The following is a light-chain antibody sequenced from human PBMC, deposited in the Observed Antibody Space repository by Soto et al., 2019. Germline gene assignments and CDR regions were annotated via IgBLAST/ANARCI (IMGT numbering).Light chain of an antibody. V-gene: IGKV1-9*01. CDR3: QQLYSYPLT. CDR1: QGITSY. CDR2: AAS. Sequence: IQVTQSPSSLSASVGDRVTITCRASQGITSYVAWYQQKPGKAPKLLIYAASALQTGISSRFSGSGYGTDFALTNSNLQPEYFATYFCQQLYSYPLTFGGGTTVEF. J-gene: IGKJ4*01.